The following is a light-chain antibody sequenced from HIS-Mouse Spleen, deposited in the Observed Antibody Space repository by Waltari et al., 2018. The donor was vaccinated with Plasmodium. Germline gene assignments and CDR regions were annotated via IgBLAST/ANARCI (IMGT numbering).Light chain of an antibody. Sequence: SYELTQPPSVSVSPGQTARITCSGDALPKKYAYWYQQKSGQAPVLVIYKDSKRPSGIPERVSGSSSGTMANLTISGAQVEDEADYYCYSTDSSGNHRVFGGGTKLTVL. J-gene: IGLJ3*02. CDR3: YSTDSSGNHRV. CDR1: ALPKKY. V-gene: IGLV3-10*01. CDR2: KDS.